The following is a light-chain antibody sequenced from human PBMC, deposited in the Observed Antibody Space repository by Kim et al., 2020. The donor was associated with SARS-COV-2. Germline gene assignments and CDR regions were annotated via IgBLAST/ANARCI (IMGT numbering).Light chain of an antibody. CDR2: VNSDGSH. Sequence: QLVLTQSPSASASLGASVKLTCTLSSGHSSYAIAWHQQQPEKGPRYLMKVNSDGSHSKGDGIPDRFSGSSSGAERYLTISNLQSEDEADYYCQTWGTGIRVFGGGTQLTVL. V-gene: IGLV4-69*02. J-gene: IGLJ3*02. CDR3: QTWGTGIRV. CDR1: SGHSSYA.